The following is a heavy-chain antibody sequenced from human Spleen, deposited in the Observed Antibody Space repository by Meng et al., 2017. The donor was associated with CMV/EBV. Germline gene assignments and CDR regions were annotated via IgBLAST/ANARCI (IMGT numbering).Heavy chain of an antibody. CDR3: AGHSGPVAAAGDY. CDR2: IYLGDSDT. D-gene: IGHD6-13*01. Sequence: GGSLRLSCKGSGYSFTTYWIAWVRQMPGKGLEWMGIIYLGDSDTRYSPSFQGQVTVSADKSISTAYLQWSSLKASDTAMYYCAGHSGPVAAAGDYWGQGTLVTVSS. J-gene: IGHJ4*02. CDR1: GYSFTTYW. V-gene: IGHV5-51*01.